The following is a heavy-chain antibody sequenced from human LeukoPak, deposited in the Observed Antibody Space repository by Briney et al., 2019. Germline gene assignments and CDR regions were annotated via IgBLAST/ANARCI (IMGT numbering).Heavy chain of an antibody. CDR1: GYTFTSYG. V-gene: IGHV1-18*01. CDR3: ARVRHISSLDAFDI. CDR2: ISAYNGNT. D-gene: IGHD3-3*02. Sequence: GASVKVSCKASGYTFTSYGISWVRQAPGQGLEWMGWISAYNGNTNYAQKLQGRVTMTTDTSTSTAYMDLRSLRSDDTAVYYCARVRHISSLDAFDIWGQGTMVTVSS. J-gene: IGHJ3*02.